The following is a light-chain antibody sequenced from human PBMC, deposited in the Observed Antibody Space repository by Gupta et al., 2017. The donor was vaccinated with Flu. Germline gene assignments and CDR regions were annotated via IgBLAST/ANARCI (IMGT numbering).Light chain of an antibody. CDR3: QKYDPVPST. CDR2: AAS. Sequence: IQRTQSPSSLSASIGDTRTITCRVSQAISNYLDWYQQKPGKVPNLLIYAASTLHSGVPSRFSGSGSGTDFTLTISTLQPEDVATYYCQKYDPVPSTFGRGTKVEIK. CDR1: QAISNY. V-gene: IGKV1-27*01. J-gene: IGKJ4*01.